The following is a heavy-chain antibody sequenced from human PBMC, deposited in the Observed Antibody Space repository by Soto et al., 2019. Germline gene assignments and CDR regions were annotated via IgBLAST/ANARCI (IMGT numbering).Heavy chain of an antibody. J-gene: IGHJ5*02. V-gene: IGHV3-48*03. CDR1: GFTFSSYE. CDR3: ARDVIRNASNWFDP. CDR2: ISSGGSTM. Sequence: EVQLVESGGGLIQPGGSLRLSCAASGFTFSSYEMNWVRQAPGKGLEWVSYISSGGSTMYYADSVKGRFTISRDNAKNSLYLQMNSLRAEDTAVYYCARDVIRNASNWFDPWGQGTLVTVSS. D-gene: IGHD3-10*01.